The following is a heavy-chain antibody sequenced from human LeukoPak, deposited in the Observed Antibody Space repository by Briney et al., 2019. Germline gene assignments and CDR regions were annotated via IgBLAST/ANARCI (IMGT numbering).Heavy chain of an antibody. V-gene: IGHV4-59*08. CDR2: IYYTGST. CDR3: AKYRPSGSVWVGFDI. J-gene: IGHJ3*02. Sequence: SETLSLTCTVSGGSISYYYWSWIRQPPGKGLEWIGYIYYTGSTSYNPHLKSRVSISVDTSKNQFSLRLTSVTAADTAVYYCAKYRPSGSVWVGFDIWGQGTMVTVSS. D-gene: IGHD3-16*01. CDR1: GGSISYYY.